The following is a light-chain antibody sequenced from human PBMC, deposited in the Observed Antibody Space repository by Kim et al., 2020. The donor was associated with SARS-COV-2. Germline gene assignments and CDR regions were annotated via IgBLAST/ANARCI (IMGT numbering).Light chain of an antibody. V-gene: IGKV3-11*01. J-gene: IGKJ4*01. CDR2: ETS. Sequence: LAPGERATLSCRASQSVGNSLAWFQQKPGQAPRLLIFETSNRATGIPARFSGSGSGTAFTLTISSLEPEDFAVYYCQQRYNWPLTFGGGTKAEIK. CDR3: QQRYNWPLT. CDR1: QSVGNS.